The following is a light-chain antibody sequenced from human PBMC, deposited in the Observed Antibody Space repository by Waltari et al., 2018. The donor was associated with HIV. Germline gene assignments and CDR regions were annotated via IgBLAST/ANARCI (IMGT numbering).Light chain of an antibody. CDR3: ASYTSSSTLVL. CDR1: SGDVGGYNY. J-gene: IGLJ3*02. V-gene: IGLV2-14*01. CDR2: LVT. Sequence: QSALTPPASVSGSLGQSIPIPCTGTSGDVGGYNYVSWYQYYPGKAPELIICLVTKRPSGVSNRFSGSKYGNTASLTISGLQAEDESDYYCASYTSSSTLVLFGGGTKLTVL.